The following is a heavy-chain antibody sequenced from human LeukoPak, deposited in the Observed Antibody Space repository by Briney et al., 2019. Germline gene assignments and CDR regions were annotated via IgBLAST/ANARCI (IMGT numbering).Heavy chain of an antibody. J-gene: IGHJ5*02. Sequence: GGSLRLSCAASGLHFSGTAMSWVRQAPGKGLEWVSAISHDGMNAYYADSVKGRFTISRDNSKKTVSLEMSSLTAADTGVYYCAKDGAQYSSGPECDPRGQGALVTVSS. D-gene: IGHD6-19*01. CDR2: ISHDGMNA. V-gene: IGHV3-23*01. CDR1: GLHFSGTA. CDR3: AKDGAQYSSGPECDP.